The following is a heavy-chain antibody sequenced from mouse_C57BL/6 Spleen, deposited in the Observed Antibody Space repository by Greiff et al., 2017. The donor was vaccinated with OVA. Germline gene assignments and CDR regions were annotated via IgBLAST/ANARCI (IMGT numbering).Heavy chain of an antibody. Sequence: QVQLQQPDAELVKPGASVKISCKASGYTFTSYTIHWMKQRPEQGLEWIGYIYPSDGSTNYNEKFKGKATLTGDKSSSTAYMQLNSLTSEDSAVYFCARDGGYYEGLAYWGQGTPVTVSA. V-gene: IGHV1-78*01. D-gene: IGHD2-3*01. CDR3: ARDGGYYEGLAY. CDR2: IYPSDGST. J-gene: IGHJ3*01. CDR1: GYTFTSYT.